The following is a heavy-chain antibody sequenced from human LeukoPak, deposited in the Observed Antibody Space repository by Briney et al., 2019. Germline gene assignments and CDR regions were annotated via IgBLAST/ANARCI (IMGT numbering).Heavy chain of an antibody. J-gene: IGHJ3*01. V-gene: IGHV3-7*03. Sequence: GGFLRLSCAASGFTFSSYWMSWVRQAPGKGLEWVANIKQDGSEKYYVDSVKGRFTISRDNSKNTLYLQMNSLRVEDTAVYYCAKAGFYDILTDGLDVWGQGTMVIVSS. CDR3: AKAGFYDILTDGLDV. CDR2: IKQDGSEK. D-gene: IGHD3-9*01. CDR1: GFTFSSYW.